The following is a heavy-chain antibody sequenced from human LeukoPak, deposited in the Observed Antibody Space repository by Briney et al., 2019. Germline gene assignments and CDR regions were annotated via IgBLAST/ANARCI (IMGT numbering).Heavy chain of an antibody. D-gene: IGHD3-22*01. CDR3: ADLGTTYYYDHSTY. J-gene: IGHJ4*02. CDR2: ISGFGSSP. Sequence: PGGSLRLSCVPPGVSSSNYAMRWGPHAPGKGLWWVSDISGFGSSPYYADSVKGRFTISRDNSKNTLYLQMNSLRAEDTAVYYCADLGTTYYYDHSTYWGRGTLVTVSS. CDR1: GVSSSNYA. V-gene: IGHV3-23*01.